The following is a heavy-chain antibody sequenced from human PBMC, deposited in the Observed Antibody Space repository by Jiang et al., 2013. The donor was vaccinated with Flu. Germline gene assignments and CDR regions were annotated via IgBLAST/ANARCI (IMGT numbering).Heavy chain of an antibody. V-gene: IGHV3-48*02. CDR3: ARGPSRSGYIRSTYYYGMDV. J-gene: IGHJ6*02. D-gene: IGHD3-3*01. CDR2: ISSSSSTI. Sequence: SLRLSCAASGFTFSSYSMNWVRQAPGKGLEWVSYISSSSSTIYYADSVKGRFTISRDNAKNSLYLQMNSLRDEDTAVYYCARGPSRSGYIRSTYYYGMDVWGQGTTVTVSS. CDR1: GFTFSSYS.